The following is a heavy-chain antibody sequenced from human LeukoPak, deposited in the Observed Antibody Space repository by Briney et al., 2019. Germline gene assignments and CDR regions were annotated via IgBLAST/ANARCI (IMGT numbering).Heavy chain of an antibody. CDR1: GFTFSSFG. Sequence: GGTLRLSCAASGFTFSSFGMSWVRQAPGKGLEWVSAISSTGGTAYYADSVKGRFTISRDNSKNTLYLQMNSLRAEDTAVYYCARDLLDTAMVGWGQGTLVTVSS. CDR3: ARDLLDTAMVG. V-gene: IGHV3-23*01. CDR2: ISSTGGTA. D-gene: IGHD5-18*01. J-gene: IGHJ4*02.